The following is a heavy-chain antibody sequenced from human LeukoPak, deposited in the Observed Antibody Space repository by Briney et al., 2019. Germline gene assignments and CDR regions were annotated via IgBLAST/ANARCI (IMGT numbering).Heavy chain of an antibody. J-gene: IGHJ5*02. Sequence: ASVKVSCKASGYAPFRYGFSWVRQAPGQGLEWMGWISALNGNTKYAQKLQGRVSMTTDTFTSTAYMELRSLRYDDTAVYYCARVTTSVAGAAWFDPWGQGTLVTVSS. D-gene: IGHD6-19*01. V-gene: IGHV1-18*01. CDR2: ISALNGNT. CDR1: GYAPFRYG. CDR3: ARVTTSVAGAAWFDP.